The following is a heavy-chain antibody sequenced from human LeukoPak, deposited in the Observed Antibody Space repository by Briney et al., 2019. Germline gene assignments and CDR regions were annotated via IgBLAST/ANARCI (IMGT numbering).Heavy chain of an antibody. CDR3: ARRGRNYYDSSGWTFDI. CDR1: GGTFSSYA. D-gene: IGHD3-22*01. V-gene: IGHV1-69*04. Sequence: ASVKVSCKASGGTFSSYAISWVRQAPGQGLEWMGRIIPILGIANYAQKFQGRVTITADKSTSTAYMELSSLRSEDTAVYYCARRGRNYYDSSGWTFDIWGQGTMVTVSS. CDR2: IIPILGIA. J-gene: IGHJ3*02.